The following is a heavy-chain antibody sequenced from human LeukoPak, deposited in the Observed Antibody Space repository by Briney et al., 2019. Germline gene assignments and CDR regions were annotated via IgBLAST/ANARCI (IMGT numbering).Heavy chain of an antibody. CDR2: IYTSGST. CDR3: ARESLDIVVVPAAMGYYYYGMDV. J-gene: IGHJ6*02. Sequence: SETLSLTCTVSGGSISSYYWSWIRQPAGKGLEWIGRIYTSGSTNYNPSLKSRATMSVDTSKNQFSLKLSSVTAADTAVYYCARESLDIVVVPAAMGYYYYGMDVWGQGTTVTVSS. V-gene: IGHV4-4*07. CDR1: GGSISSYY. D-gene: IGHD2-2*01.